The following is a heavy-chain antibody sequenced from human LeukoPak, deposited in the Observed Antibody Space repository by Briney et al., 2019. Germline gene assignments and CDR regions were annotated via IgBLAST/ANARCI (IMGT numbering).Heavy chain of an antibody. J-gene: IGHJ6*03. Sequence: ASVKVSCKASGYTFTGYYMHWVRQAPGQGLEWMGWINPSSGGTNYAQKFQGRVTMTRDTSISTAYMELSRLRSDDTAVYYCARMGHDFWSGYLKGYYMDVWGKGTTVTVSS. CDR2: INPSSGGT. CDR1: GYTFTGYY. CDR3: ARMGHDFWSGYLKGYYMDV. V-gene: IGHV1-2*02. D-gene: IGHD3-3*01.